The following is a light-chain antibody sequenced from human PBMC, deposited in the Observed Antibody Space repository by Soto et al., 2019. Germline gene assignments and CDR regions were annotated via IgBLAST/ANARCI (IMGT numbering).Light chain of an antibody. CDR2: EVY. V-gene: IGLV2-8*01. J-gene: IGLJ1*01. Sequence: QSALAQPASVSGSPGQSITISCTGTSSDVGGYNYVSWYQHHPGKAPKVIISEVYKRPSGVPSRFSGSKSGNTASLTISGLQADDEADYYCSAHAGSNNPVAFGGGTKLTVL. CDR3: SAHAGSNNPVA. CDR1: SSDVGGYNY.